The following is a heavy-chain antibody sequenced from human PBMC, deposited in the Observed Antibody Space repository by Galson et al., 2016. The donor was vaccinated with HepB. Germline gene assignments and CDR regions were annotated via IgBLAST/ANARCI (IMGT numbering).Heavy chain of an antibody. D-gene: IGHD2-21*01. CDR1: GVSINSGGYY. CDR3: ATGDNGFDN. Sequence: TLSLTCSVSGVSINSGGYYWSWIRQHPGKGLEWIGYISESGTTYYNPSLKSRVTISPDMSKNQFSLRLISVTAADTAVYYWATGDNGFDNWGHGTVVNVFS. J-gene: IGHJ3*02. V-gene: IGHV4-31*03. CDR2: ISESGTT.